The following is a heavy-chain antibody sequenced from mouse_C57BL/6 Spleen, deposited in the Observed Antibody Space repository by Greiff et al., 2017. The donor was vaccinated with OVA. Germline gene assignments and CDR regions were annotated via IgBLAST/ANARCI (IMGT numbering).Heavy chain of an antibody. J-gene: IGHJ4*01. V-gene: IGHV1-53*01. D-gene: IGHD2-1*01. CDR1: GYTFTSYW. CDR2: INPRNGGP. CDR3: ERSRDIYYGYAMDY. Sequence: QVQLQQPGTELVKPGASVKLSCKASGYTFTSYWMHWVTQRPGQVLEWIGTINPRNGGPNYNEKFKSKATLTVDTSSRTAYMQLSSLTSEDSAVYYCERSRDIYYGYAMDYWGQGTSVTVSS.